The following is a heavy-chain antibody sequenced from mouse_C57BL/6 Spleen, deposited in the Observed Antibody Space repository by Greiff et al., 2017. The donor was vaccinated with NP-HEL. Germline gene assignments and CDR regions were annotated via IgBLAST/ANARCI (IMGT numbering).Heavy chain of an antibody. CDR1: GYTFTNYI. J-gene: IGHJ4*01. CDR3: ENMNKRDGVYYAMDY. CDR2: IYPGSGGT. V-gene: IGHV1-54*01. D-gene: IGHD1-1*01. Sequence: QVHVQQSGAELVRPGTSVKVTCKASGYTFTNYIIEWVKQRPGQGLEWIGGIYPGSGGTNYNEKFKGKATLTADKSSSTAYMKLSSLTSEDSAVYRCENMNKRDGVYYAMDYWGQGTSVTVSS.